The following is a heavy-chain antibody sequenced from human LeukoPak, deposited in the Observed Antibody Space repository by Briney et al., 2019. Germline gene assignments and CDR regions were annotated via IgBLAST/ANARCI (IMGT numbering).Heavy chain of an antibody. Sequence: SETLSLTCAVSGGSIRSYYWSWIRQPPGKGLEWIGYIYYSGTTNYNPSLKSRVRISVDTSKNQFPLKLSSVTAADTAVYYCARCPADYYDSSGYYPNYFDYWGQGTLVTVSS. CDR1: GGSIRSYY. V-gene: IGHV4-59*01. CDR3: ARCPADYYDSSGYYPNYFDY. J-gene: IGHJ4*02. CDR2: IYYSGTT. D-gene: IGHD3-22*01.